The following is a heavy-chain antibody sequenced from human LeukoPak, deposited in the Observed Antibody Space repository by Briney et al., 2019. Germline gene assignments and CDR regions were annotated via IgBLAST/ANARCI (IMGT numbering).Heavy chain of an antibody. D-gene: IGHD6-19*01. Sequence: GASVKVSCKASGYTFTSYYMHWVRQAPGQGLEWMGWISAYNGNTNYAQKLQGRATMTTDTSTSTAYMELRSLRSDDTAVYYCARESSSGWYRSDYWGQGTLVTVSS. V-gene: IGHV1-18*04. CDR2: ISAYNGNT. CDR3: ARESSSGWYRSDY. CDR1: GYTFTSYY. J-gene: IGHJ4*02.